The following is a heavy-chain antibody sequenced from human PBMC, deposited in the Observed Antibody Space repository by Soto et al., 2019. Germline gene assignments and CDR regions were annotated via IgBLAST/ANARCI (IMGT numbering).Heavy chain of an antibody. CDR2: LNAGNGNT. CDR1: GYTFSSYG. D-gene: IGHD6-19*01. CDR3: ARDGAVAGSINFDY. V-gene: IGHV1-3*01. Sequence: QVQLVQSGTEVKMPGASVKVSCKASGYTFSSYGVHWVRQAPGQRLEWMGWLNAGNGNTKYSQQFQGRVTINRDTSASSAYMELSRLSSEDTAVYYWARDGAVAGSINFDYWGQGTLVTVSS. J-gene: IGHJ4*02.